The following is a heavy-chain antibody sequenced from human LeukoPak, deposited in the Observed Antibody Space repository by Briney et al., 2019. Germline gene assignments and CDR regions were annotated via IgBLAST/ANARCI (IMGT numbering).Heavy chain of an antibody. CDR2: INPNTGGT. CDR3: ARYFWFGELAHGFDL. D-gene: IGHD3-10*01. CDR1: GYTFTGYF. J-gene: IGHJ3*01. V-gene: IGHV1-2*02. Sequence: ASVKVSCKASGYTFTGYFVHWVRQAPGQGLQWMGWINPNTGGTNYAQKFQGRVTMTRDTSISTAYMDLSSLRSDDTAVYYCARYFWFGELAHGFDLWGQGTMLTVTS.